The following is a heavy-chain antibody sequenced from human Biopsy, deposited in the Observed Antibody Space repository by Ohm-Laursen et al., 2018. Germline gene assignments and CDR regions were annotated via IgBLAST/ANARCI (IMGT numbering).Heavy chain of an antibody. CDR2: VYYSGST. Sequence: SDTLSLTWTVSGGSISSDYWSWTRQTPGKGLEWIGYVYYSGSTNYNPSLKSRVTISVDTSKNQFSLRLNSVTAADTAVYYCARATNSTGWPYYYFYGMDVWGQGTTVTVSS. CDR3: ARATNSTGWPYYYFYGMDV. CDR1: GGSISSDY. D-gene: IGHD2/OR15-2a*01. V-gene: IGHV4-59*07. J-gene: IGHJ6*02.